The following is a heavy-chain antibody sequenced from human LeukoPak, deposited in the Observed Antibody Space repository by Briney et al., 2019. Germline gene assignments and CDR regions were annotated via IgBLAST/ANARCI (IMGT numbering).Heavy chain of an antibody. Sequence: ASVKVSCKASGGTFSSYAISWVRQAPGQGLEWMGGIIPIFGTANYAQKFQGRVTITADESTSTAYMELSGLRSEDTAVYYCARDVVVVAAPSGAFDIWGQGTMVTVSS. D-gene: IGHD2-15*01. CDR2: IIPIFGTA. V-gene: IGHV1-69*01. J-gene: IGHJ3*02. CDR3: ARDVVVVAAPSGAFDI. CDR1: GGTFSSYA.